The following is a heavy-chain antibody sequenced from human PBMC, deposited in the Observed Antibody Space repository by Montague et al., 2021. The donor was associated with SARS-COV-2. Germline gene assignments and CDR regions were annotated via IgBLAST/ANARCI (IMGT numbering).Heavy chain of an antibody. V-gene: IGHV6-1*01. CDR1: GDSVTMSWDS. D-gene: IGHD2-2*01. J-gene: IGHJ4*02. Sequence: CAISGDSVTMSWDSWNCIRHSPPKCIEWLGRSYYWSKWYNDYAESVKSRITIDPDTSKHQFSLHLNSVTPEDTAVYYCARIPVGSKYYFDFWGQGTLVTVSS. CDR2: SYYWSKWYN. CDR3: ARIPVGSKYYFDF.